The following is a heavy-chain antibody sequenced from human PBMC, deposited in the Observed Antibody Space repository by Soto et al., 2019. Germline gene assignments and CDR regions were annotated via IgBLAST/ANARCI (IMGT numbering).Heavy chain of an antibody. V-gene: IGHV3-48*02. CDR3: AREDYDFWSGTTPRRVGWFDP. CDR2: ISSSSSTI. D-gene: IGHD3-3*01. J-gene: IGHJ5*02. CDR1: GFTFSSYS. Sequence: GGSLRLSCAASGFTFSSYSMNWVRQAPGKGLEWVSYISSSSSTIYYADSVKGRFTISRDNAKNSLYLQMNSLRDEDTAVYYCAREDYDFWSGTTPRRVGWFDPWGQGTLVTVSS.